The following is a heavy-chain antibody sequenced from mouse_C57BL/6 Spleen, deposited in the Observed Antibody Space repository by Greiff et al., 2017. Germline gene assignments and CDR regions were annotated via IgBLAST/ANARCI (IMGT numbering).Heavy chain of an antibody. Sequence: EVKLVESGGGLVKPGGSLKLSCAASGSTFSSYTMSWVRQTPGKRLEWVASISGGGGNTYYPDSVKGRFTISRDTAKNTLYLQMSSLGSEDTALYYCARPSIYDGYDGPMDYWGQGTSVTVSA. CDR1: GSTFSSYT. CDR2: ISGGGGNT. V-gene: IGHV5-9*01. CDR3: ARPSIYDGYDGPMDY. D-gene: IGHD2-2*01. J-gene: IGHJ4*01.